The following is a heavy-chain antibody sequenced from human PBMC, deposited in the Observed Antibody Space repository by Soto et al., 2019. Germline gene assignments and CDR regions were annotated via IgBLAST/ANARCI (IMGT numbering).Heavy chain of an antibody. Sequence: EGSLRLSCAASGFTFSSYAMSWVRQAPGKGLEWVSAISGSGGSTYYADSVKGRFTISRDNSKNTLYLQMNSLRAEDTAVYYCAKDLAGRRSSGWDYFDYWGQGTLVTVSS. D-gene: IGHD6-19*01. J-gene: IGHJ4*02. CDR1: GFTFSSYA. CDR3: AKDLAGRRSSGWDYFDY. V-gene: IGHV3-23*01. CDR2: ISGSGGST.